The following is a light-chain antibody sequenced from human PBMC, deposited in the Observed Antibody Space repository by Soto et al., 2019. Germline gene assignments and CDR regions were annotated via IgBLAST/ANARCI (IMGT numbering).Light chain of an antibody. CDR1: SSDVGGYNY. CDR2: DVS. V-gene: IGLV2-14*01. CDR3: SSYSV. Sequence: QSALTQPASVSGSPGQSITFSCTGTSSDVGGYNYVSWYQQHPGKAPKLMIYDVSNRPSGVSNRFSGSKSGNTASLTISGLQAEDEADYYCSSYSVFGGGTQLTVL. J-gene: IGLJ3*02.